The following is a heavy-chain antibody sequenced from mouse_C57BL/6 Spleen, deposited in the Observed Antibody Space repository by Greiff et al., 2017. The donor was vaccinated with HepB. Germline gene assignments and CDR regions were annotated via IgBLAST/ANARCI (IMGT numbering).Heavy chain of an antibody. CDR1: GYTFTSYV. V-gene: IGHV1-14*01. D-gene: IGHD2-2*01. CDR2: IYPYNDGT. J-gene: IGHJ4*01. CDR3: ARRGYYDAMDY. Sequence: EVKLMESGPELVKPGASVKMSCKASGYTFTSYVMHWVKQKPGQGLEWIGYIYPYNDGTKYNEKFKGKATLASDKSSSTAYMELSRLTSEDSAVYYCARRGYYDAMDYWGQGTSVTVSS.